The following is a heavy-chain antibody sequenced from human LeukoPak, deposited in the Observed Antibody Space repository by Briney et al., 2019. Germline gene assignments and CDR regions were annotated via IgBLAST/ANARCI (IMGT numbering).Heavy chain of an antibody. CDR3: ARVDWMIGAFDI. Sequence: GGSLRLSCAAAGCTFSTYSRNWVRQAPGKGLEWVSYITSSSSTIYYADSVRGRFTISRDNAKNSLYLQMNSLRDEDTAVYYCARVDWMIGAFDIWGQGTMVTVSS. CDR1: GCTFSTYS. V-gene: IGHV3-48*02. CDR2: ITSSSSTI. J-gene: IGHJ3*02. D-gene: IGHD3-22*01.